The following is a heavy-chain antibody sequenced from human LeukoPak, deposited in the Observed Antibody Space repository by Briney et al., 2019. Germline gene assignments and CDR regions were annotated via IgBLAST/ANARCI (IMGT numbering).Heavy chain of an antibody. CDR2: IYTSGST. Sequence: SETLSLTCTVSGGSISSGSYYWSWIRQPAGKGLEWIGRIYTSGSTNYNPSLKSRVTISVDTSKNQFSLKLSSVTAADTAVYYCARRILGWFGELLIVGWFDPWGQGTLVTVSS. V-gene: IGHV4-61*02. D-gene: IGHD3-10*01. CDR3: ARRILGWFGELLIVGWFDP. CDR1: GGSISSGSYY. J-gene: IGHJ5*02.